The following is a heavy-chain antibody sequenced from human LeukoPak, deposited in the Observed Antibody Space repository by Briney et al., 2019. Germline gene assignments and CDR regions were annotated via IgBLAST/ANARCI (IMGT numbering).Heavy chain of an antibody. J-gene: IGHJ4*02. V-gene: IGHV3-74*01. D-gene: IGHD6-19*01. Sequence: PGGSLRLSCAASGFTFSNYCMHWIRQAPGKGLVWVSRINSDMSSTNYADSVKGRFTISRDNAKNTLYLQMNSLRAEDTAVYYCASDIAVSGNYFDYWGQGTLVTVSS. CDR3: ASDIAVSGNYFDY. CDR1: GFTFSNYC. CDR2: INSDMSST.